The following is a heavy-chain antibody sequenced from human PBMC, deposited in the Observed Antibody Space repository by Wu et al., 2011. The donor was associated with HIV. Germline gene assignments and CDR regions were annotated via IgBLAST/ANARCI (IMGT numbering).Heavy chain of an antibody. CDR2: INPNTGYT. V-gene: IGHV1-2*02. CDR1: GFSFLGHY. J-gene: IGHJ4*02. D-gene: IGHD3-3*01. Sequence: QVQLVQSGAEVRRPGASVKVSCKASGFSFLGHYIHWVRQAPGQGLEWMSWINPNTGYTKYAQNFQGRVTLTRDTSTSSVYMDLKSLKSDDMAVYFCARDGGKVSPETYFDNWGQGTLVTRLL. CDR3: ARDGGKVSPETYFDN.